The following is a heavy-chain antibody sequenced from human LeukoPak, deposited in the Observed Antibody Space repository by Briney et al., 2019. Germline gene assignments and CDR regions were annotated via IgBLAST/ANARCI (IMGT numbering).Heavy chain of an antibody. CDR2: ISSTSSYI. D-gene: IGHD2-2*01. CDR3: ARSSRSYCSSSSCQSDY. Sequence: GGSLRLSCAASGSTFSSYSMNWVRQAPGKGPEWVSSISSTSSYIYYADSVKGRFTISRDNAKNSLFLQMNSLRAEDTAVYYCARSSRSYCSSSSCQSDYWGQGTLVTVSS. J-gene: IGHJ4*02. V-gene: IGHV3-21*01. CDR1: GSTFSSYS.